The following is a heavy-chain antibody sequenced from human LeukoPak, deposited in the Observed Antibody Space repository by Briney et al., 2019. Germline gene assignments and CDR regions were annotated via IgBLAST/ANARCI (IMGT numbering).Heavy chain of an antibody. CDR2: IKQDGSDK. V-gene: IGHV3-7*01. J-gene: IGHJ4*02. CDR1: GFTFSSYW. D-gene: IGHD2-15*01. Sequence: PGGSRRLSCAASGFTFSSYWMSWVRQAPGKGLEWVANIKQDGSDKYYVDSVKGRFTISRDNAKNSLYLQMNSLRAEDTAVYYCARDGLSDIVVVVAAFDYWGQGTLVTVSS. CDR3: ARDGLSDIVVVVAAFDY.